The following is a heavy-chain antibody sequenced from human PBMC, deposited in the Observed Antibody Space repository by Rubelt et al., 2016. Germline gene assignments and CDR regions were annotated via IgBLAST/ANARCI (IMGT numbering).Heavy chain of an antibody. D-gene: IGHD2-21*01. J-gene: IGHJ4*02. V-gene: IGHV4-39*01. CDR1: GGSISRSRYY. CDR2: IYYSGST. Sequence: QLQLQESGPGLVKPSETLSLTCIVSGGSISRSRYYWGWIRQPPGKGLEWIGTIYYSGSTFYNPSLQSRVTISVDTSKNQFSLELSSWTAAGTAVYYGARRPYCGGDCYFFDYWGQGSLVTVSS. CDR3: ARRPYCGGDCYFFDY.